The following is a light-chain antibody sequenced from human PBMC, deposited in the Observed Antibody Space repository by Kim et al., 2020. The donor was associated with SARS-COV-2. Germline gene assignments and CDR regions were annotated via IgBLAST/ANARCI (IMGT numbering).Light chain of an antibody. CDR3: QQRSNWIT. Sequence: SLAPGERATLSCRARRSVSSYLAWYQQKPGQAPRLLIYDASIRATGIPARFSGSGSGTDFTLTISSLEPEDFAVYYCQQRSNWITFGQGTRLEIK. J-gene: IGKJ5*01. CDR2: DAS. V-gene: IGKV3-11*01. CDR1: RSVSSY.